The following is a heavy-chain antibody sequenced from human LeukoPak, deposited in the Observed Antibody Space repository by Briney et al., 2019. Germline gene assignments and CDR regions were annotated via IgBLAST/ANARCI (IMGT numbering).Heavy chain of an antibody. CDR2: IKQDGSEK. Sequence: GGSLRLSCAASGFTFSSYEMNWVRQAPGKGLEWVANIKQDGSEKYYVDSVKGRFTISRDNAKNSLYLQMNSLRAEDTAVYYCARVEVVVVAATPFDYWGQGTLVTVSS. D-gene: IGHD2-15*01. J-gene: IGHJ4*02. CDR1: GFTFSSYE. V-gene: IGHV3-7*01. CDR3: ARVEVVVVAATPFDY.